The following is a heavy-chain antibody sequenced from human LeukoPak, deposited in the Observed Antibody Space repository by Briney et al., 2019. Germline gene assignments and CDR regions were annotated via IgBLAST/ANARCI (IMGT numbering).Heavy chain of an antibody. V-gene: IGHV1-69*04. CDR1: GGTFSSYA. Sequence: SVKVSCKASGGTFSSYAISWVRQAPGQGLEWMGRIIPILGIANYAQKFQGRVTITADKSTSTAYMELSSLRSENTAVYYCARGGPWYYFDYWGQGTLVTVSS. J-gene: IGHJ4*02. CDR3: ARGGPWYYFDY. CDR2: IIPILGIA. D-gene: IGHD2-8*01.